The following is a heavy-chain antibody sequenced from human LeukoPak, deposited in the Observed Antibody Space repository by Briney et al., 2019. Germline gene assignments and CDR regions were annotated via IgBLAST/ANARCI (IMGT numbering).Heavy chain of an antibody. CDR3: ASTPPGPPHFDWSLSNWYFDL. D-gene: IGHD3-9*01. Sequence: RTSETLSLTCTVSGGSISSYYWGWIRQPPGKGLEWIGYIYYSGSTNYNPSLKSRVTISVDTSKNQFSLKLSSVTAADTAVYYCASTPPGPPHFDWSLSNWYFDLWGRGTLVTVSS. CDR2: IYYSGST. CDR1: GGSISSYY. J-gene: IGHJ2*01. V-gene: IGHV4-59*01.